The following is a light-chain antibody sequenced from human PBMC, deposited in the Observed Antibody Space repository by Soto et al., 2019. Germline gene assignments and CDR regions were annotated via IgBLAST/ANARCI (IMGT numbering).Light chain of an antibody. CDR2: AAS. CDR3: QQYDSAPRT. CDR1: QTLSRNP. J-gene: IGKJ1*01. Sequence: EIVLTQALATVSLSPGESATLSGRATQTLSRNPLTWYQHKPGQAPRLLIYAASTRATGIPDRFSGSGSGTDFTLTISRLEPEDFAVYYCQQYDSAPRTFGQGTQLDIK. V-gene: IGKV3-20*01.